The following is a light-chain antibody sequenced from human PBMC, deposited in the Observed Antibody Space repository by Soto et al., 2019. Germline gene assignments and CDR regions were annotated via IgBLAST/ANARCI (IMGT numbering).Light chain of an antibody. Sequence: EIVLTQSPATLSVSPGARATLSCRASQSVSSRLAWYQQKCGQAPRLLIYDASTRATGIPARFSGSGSGTEFNLTISSLQSEDFATYYCQQAYSFPITFGQGTRLEIK. CDR3: QQAYSFPIT. V-gene: IGKV3-15*01. CDR2: DAS. J-gene: IGKJ5*01. CDR1: QSVSSR.